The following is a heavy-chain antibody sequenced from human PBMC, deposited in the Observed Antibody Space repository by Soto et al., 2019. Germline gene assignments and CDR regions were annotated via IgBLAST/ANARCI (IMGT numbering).Heavy chain of an antibody. CDR1: GFTFSSYA. V-gene: IGHV3-23*01. CDR2: ISGSGGST. J-gene: IGHJ5*02. CDR3: AKVGLGDTVTPNHFDP. D-gene: IGHD4-17*01. Sequence: LRLSCAASGFTFSSYAMSWVRQAPGKGLEWVSYISGSGGSTYYADSVKGRFTISRDNAKNTLYLQMDSLRDEDTAVYFCAKVGLGDTVTPNHFDPRGQGTLVTVSS.